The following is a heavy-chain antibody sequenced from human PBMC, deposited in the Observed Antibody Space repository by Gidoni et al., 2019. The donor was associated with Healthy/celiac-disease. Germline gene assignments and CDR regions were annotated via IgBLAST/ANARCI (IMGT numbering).Heavy chain of an antibody. CDR1: GGTFSSYA. J-gene: IGHJ4*02. D-gene: IGHD3-22*01. CDR3: ARDRGPYYYDSSGYYGRLDY. V-gene: IGHV1-69*01. CDR2: IIPIFGTA. Sequence: QVQLVQSGAEVKKPGSSVKVSCKASGGTFSSYAISWVRQAPGQGLEWMGGIIPIFGTANYAQKCQGRVTITADESTSTAYMELSSLRSEDTAVYYCARDRGPYYYDSSGYYGRLDYWGQGTLVTVSS.